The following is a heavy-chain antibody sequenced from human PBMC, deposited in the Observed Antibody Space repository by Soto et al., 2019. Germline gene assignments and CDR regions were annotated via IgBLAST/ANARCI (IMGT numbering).Heavy chain of an antibody. Sequence: SVKVSCKASGGTFSSYAISWVRQAPGQGLEWMGGIIPIFGTANYAQKFQGRVTITADESTSTAYMELSSLRSEDTAVYYCARDGLMNYYDVNWFDPWGQGTLVTASS. CDR2: IIPIFGTA. CDR3: ARDGLMNYYDVNWFDP. V-gene: IGHV1-69*13. CDR1: GGTFSSYA. J-gene: IGHJ5*02. D-gene: IGHD3-22*01.